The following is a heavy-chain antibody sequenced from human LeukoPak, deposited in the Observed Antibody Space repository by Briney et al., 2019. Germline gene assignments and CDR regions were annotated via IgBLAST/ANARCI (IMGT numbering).Heavy chain of an antibody. V-gene: IGHV3-23*01. CDR3: AKDPVWDDAFDI. D-gene: IGHD1-26*01. CDR1: GFTFSSYA. Sequence: RTGGSLRLSCAASGFTFSSYAMSWVRQAPGKGLEWVSAISGSGGSTYYADSVKGRFTISRDNSKNTLYLQMNSLRAEDTAVYYCAKDPVWDDAFDIWGQGTMVTVSS. CDR2: ISGSGGST. J-gene: IGHJ3*02.